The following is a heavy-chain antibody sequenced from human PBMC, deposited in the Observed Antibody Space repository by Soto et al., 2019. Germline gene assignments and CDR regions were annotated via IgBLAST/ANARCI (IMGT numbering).Heavy chain of an antibody. J-gene: IGHJ3*02. D-gene: IGHD2-15*01. CDR2: MSWNSGNI. CDR1: GFGFGGYA. V-gene: IGHV3-9*01. CDR3: AKDIGGEMHAFDI. Sequence: LRLSCVASGFGFGGYAMHWVRQGPGKGLEWVSGMSWNSGNIGYADSVKGRFTISGDNAKNSLYLQMNSLSAEDTALYYCAKDIGGEMHAFDIWGQGTMVTVSS.